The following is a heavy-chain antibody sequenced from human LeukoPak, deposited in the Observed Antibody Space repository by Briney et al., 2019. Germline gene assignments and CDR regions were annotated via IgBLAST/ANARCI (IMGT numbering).Heavy chain of an antibody. V-gene: IGHV4-61*02. CDR3: ARVNDILTGPFDY. Sequence: PSQTLSLTCTVSGGSISSGSYYWSWIRQPAGKGLEWIGRIYTSGSTNYNPSLKSRVTISVDTSKNQFSLKLSSVTAADTAVYCCARVNDILTGPFDYWGQGTLVTVSS. D-gene: IGHD3-9*01. CDR2: IYTSGST. J-gene: IGHJ4*02. CDR1: GGSISSGSYY.